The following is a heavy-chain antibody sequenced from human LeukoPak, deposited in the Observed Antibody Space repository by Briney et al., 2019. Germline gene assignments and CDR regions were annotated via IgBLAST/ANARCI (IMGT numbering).Heavy chain of an antibody. CDR3: ARDSTYSSSWTTSIDYYYDVDV. CDR1: GFTFSNYW. J-gene: IGHJ6*02. Sequence: GGSLRLSCAASGFTFSNYWMSWVRQAPGKGLEWVANMDQDGSEEYYLDPVKGRFTISRDNAKNSLYLQMHTLRAEDTAVYYCARDSTYSSSWTTSIDYYYDVDVWGQGTTVTVSS. CDR2: MDQDGSEE. D-gene: IGHD6-13*01. V-gene: IGHV3-7*01.